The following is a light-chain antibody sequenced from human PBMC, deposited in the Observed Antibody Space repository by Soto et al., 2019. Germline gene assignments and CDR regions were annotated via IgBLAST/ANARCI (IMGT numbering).Light chain of an antibody. V-gene: IGKV1-39*01. Sequence: DIQMTQSPSSLSASVGDRVTITCRASQSISSYLNWYQQKPGKAPKLLIYAASSLQSGVPSWFSGSGSGTDFTRTISSLQPEDFATYYCQQSYSTLTFGPGTKVDIK. CDR1: QSISSY. J-gene: IGKJ3*01. CDR2: AAS. CDR3: QQSYSTLT.